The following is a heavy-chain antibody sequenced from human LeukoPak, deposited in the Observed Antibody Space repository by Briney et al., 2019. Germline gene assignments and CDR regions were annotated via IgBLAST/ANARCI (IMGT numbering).Heavy chain of an antibody. CDR1: GGSISSGGYS. Sequence: SETLSLTCAVSGGSISSGGYSWSWIRQPPGTGLEWIGYIYHSGSTYYNPSLKSRVTISVDRSKNQFSLKLSSVTAADTAVYYCARGTGDSDAFDIWGQGTMVTVSS. J-gene: IGHJ3*02. V-gene: IGHV4-30-2*01. CDR2: IYHSGST. D-gene: IGHD7-27*01. CDR3: ARGTGDSDAFDI.